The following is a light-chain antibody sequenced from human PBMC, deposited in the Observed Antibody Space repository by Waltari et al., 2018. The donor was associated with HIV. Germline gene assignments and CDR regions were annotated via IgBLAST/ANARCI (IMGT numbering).Light chain of an antibody. Sequence: DIQMTQSPSSLSASLGDRVTITCRSSQDIKNDLAWYQVRPGKAPRRLIHSGSTLNSGVPPRFRGRGSGTDFSLSIDGLQPDDAAVYVCHQLRAVPRTFGPGT. CDR2: SGS. CDR3: HQLRAVPRT. V-gene: IGKV1-17*01. CDR1: QDIKND. J-gene: IGKJ1*01.